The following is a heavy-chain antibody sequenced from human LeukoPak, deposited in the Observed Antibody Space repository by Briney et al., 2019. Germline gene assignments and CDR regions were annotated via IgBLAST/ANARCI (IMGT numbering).Heavy chain of an antibody. V-gene: IGHV4-39*01. Sequence: MTSETLSLTCTVSGGSISGSSFYWGWIRQPPGKGLEWIGSIYFSGSTFYNPSLKSRVTISVDTSKNRFSLRLRSVTATDTAVFYCARHRGLWEREAFDIWGQGSMVTVSS. J-gene: IGHJ3*02. CDR1: GGSISGSSFY. CDR3: ARHRGLWEREAFDI. CDR2: IYFSGST. D-gene: IGHD3-10*01.